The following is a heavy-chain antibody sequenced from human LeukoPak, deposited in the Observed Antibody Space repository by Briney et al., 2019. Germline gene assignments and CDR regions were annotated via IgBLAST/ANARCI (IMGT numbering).Heavy chain of an antibody. V-gene: IGHV4-59*12. D-gene: IGHD5-12*01. CDR3: ARDLGYDGFDWAP. J-gene: IGHJ5*02. CDR1: GGSISGYY. CDR2: IAYSGST. Sequence: SETLSLTCTVSGGSISGYYWSWIRQPPGKGLEWIGCIAYSGSTNYNPSLKSRVTISADTSRSQFSLKLNSVTAADAAVYYCARDLGYDGFDWAPWGQGTLVTVSS.